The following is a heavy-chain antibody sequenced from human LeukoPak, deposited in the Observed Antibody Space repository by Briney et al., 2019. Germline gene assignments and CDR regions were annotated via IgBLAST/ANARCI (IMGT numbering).Heavy chain of an antibody. CDR2: IIPIFGTA. CDR1: GYTFTGYY. Sequence: ASVKVSCKASGYTFTGYYMHWVRQAPGQGLEWMGGIIPIFGTANYAQKFQGRVTITADESTSTAYMELSSLRSEDTAVYYCASGVVRGVIPQWGQGTLVTVSS. V-gene: IGHV1-69*13. D-gene: IGHD3-10*01. CDR3: ASGVVRGVIPQ. J-gene: IGHJ4*02.